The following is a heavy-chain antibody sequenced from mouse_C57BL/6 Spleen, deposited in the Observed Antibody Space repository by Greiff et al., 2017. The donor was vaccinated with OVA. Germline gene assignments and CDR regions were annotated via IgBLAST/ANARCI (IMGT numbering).Heavy chain of an antibody. CDR3: ARHYYGSSGYFDG. CDR2: IDPEDGET. CDR1: GFNIKAYY. J-gene: IGHJ1*03. D-gene: IGHD1-1*01. V-gene: IGHV14-2*01. Sequence: EVHLVESGAELVKPGASVKLSCTASGFNIKAYYMHWVKQRTEQGLEWIGRIDPEDGETKSAQKFQGKAPITADTSSNTAYLQLSSLTSEDTAVYYGARHYYGSSGYFDGWGTGTTVTVSS.